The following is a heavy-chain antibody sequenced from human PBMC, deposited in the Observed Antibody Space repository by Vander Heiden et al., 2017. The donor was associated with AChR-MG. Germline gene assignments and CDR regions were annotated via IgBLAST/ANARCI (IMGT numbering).Heavy chain of an antibody. J-gene: IGHJ5*02. Sequence: QVQLLQSGAEVKKPASSVKVSCKASGGPFSSYAISWVRQAPGQGLEWMGGIIPIFGTANYAQKFQGRVTITADKSTSTAYMELSSLRSEDTAVYYCARKGLTGYYPHNWFDPWGQGTLVTVSS. D-gene: IGHD3-9*01. CDR2: IIPIFGTA. V-gene: IGHV1-69*06. CDR1: GGPFSSYA. CDR3: ARKGLTGYYPHNWFDP.